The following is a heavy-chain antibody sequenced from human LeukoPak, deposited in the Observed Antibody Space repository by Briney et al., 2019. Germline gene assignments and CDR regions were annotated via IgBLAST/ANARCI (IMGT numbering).Heavy chain of an antibody. CDR3: AKVEWAGRRFDY. CDR2: ISYGGTNK. J-gene: IGHJ4*02. V-gene: IGHV3-30-3*01. Sequence: GGSLRLSCAASGFTLSSYAMHWVRQAPGKGLEWVAVISYGGTNKYYAESVKGRFTISRDNSKNTLYLQMNSLRAEDTAVYYCAKVEWAGRRFDYWGQGALVTVSS. D-gene: IGHD3-3*01. CDR1: GFTLSSYA.